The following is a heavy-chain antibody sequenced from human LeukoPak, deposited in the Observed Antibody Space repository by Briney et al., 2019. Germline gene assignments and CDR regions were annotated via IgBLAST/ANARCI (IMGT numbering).Heavy chain of an antibody. CDR2: ISGSGGST. Sequence: GGSLRLSCAASGVTFSSYAMSWVRQAPGKGLEWVSAISGSGGSTYYADSVKGRFTISRDNSKNTLYLQMNSLRAEDTAVYYCATGGYSGYDLDYWGQGTLVTVSS. CDR1: GVTFSSYA. V-gene: IGHV3-23*01. J-gene: IGHJ4*02. CDR3: ATGGYSGYDLDY. D-gene: IGHD5-12*01.